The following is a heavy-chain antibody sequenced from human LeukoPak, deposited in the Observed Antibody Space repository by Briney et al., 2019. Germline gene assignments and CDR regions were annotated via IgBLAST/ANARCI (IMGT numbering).Heavy chain of an antibody. J-gene: IGHJ4*02. V-gene: IGHV1-2*06. D-gene: IGHD4-23*01. CDR3: ARVLGGNTGDY. CDR1: GYTFTGYY. CDR2: INPNSGGT. Sequence: ASVTVSCKASGYTFTGYYMHWVRQAPGQGLEWMGRINPNSGGTNYAQKLQGRVTMTRDTSISTAYMELSRLRSDDTAVYYCARVLGGNTGDYWGQGTLVTVSS.